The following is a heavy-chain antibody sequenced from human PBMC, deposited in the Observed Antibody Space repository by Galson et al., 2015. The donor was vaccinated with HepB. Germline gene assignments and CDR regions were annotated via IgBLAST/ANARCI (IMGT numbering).Heavy chain of an antibody. D-gene: IGHD4-17*01. CDR3: ARRVVTVTTSDSWFDP. CDR2: ISAYNGNT. CDR1: GYTFTSYG. J-gene: IGHJ5*02. V-gene: IGHV1-18*01. Sequence: SVKVSCKASGYTFTSYGISWVRQAPGQGLEWMGWISAYNGNTNYAQKLQGRVTMTTDTSTSTAYMELRSLRSDDTAVYYCARRVVTVTTSDSWFDPWGQGTLSPSPQ.